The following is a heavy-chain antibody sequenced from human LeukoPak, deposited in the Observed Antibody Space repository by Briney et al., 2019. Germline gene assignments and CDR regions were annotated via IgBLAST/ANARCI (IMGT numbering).Heavy chain of an antibody. D-gene: IGHD5-24*01. CDR2: ISSSGTTI. Sequence: PGGSLRLSCAASGFTFSSYNMNWVRQAPGKGLEWVSYISSSGTTIYYADSVKGRFTISRDNAKNSLYLQMNSLRAEDTAVYYCARETRVRWTDYWGQGILVTVSS. J-gene: IGHJ4*02. V-gene: IGHV3-48*04. CDR3: ARETRVRWTDY. CDR1: GFTFSSYN.